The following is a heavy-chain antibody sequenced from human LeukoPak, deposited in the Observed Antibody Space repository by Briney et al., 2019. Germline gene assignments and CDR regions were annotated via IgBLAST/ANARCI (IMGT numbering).Heavy chain of an antibody. Sequence: GGSLRLSCAAPGFTFSDYYVTWIRQAPGKGLEWVSYISDSSTYTNYADSVKGRFTISRDNARSSLYLQMNSLRAEDTAMYYCARAGDTMVTTGNLDYWGQGTLVTVSS. CDR1: GFTFSDYY. J-gene: IGHJ4*02. V-gene: IGHV3-11*05. D-gene: IGHD4-17*01. CDR3: ARAGDTMVTTGNLDY. CDR2: ISDSSTYT.